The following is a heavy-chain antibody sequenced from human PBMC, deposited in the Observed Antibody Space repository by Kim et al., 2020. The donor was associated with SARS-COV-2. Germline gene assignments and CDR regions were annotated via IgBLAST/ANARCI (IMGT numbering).Heavy chain of an antibody. Sequence: GGSLRLSCAASGFTSRSSAMSWVRQAPGKGLEWVSGISGSGETPYYADSVKGRFTISKDNSKNTLFLQMNSLRGDDTAIYYCAKDREAASGPNDLDYWGQGTLVSVSS. CDR3: AKDREAASGPNDLDY. CDR2: ISGSGETP. J-gene: IGHJ4*02. D-gene: IGHD6-13*01. V-gene: IGHV3-23*01. CDR1: GFTSRSSA.